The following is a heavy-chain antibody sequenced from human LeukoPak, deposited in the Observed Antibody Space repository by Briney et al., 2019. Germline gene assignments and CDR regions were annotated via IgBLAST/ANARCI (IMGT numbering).Heavy chain of an antibody. J-gene: IGHJ3*02. CDR3: ARGLSGSYSPDAFDI. CDR2: ISSSSSYI. D-gene: IGHD1-26*01. CDR1: GFTLTSYS. V-gene: IGHV3-21*01. Sequence: GGSLRLSCVASGFTLTSYSMNWVRQAPGKGLEWVSSISSSSSYIYYADSVKGRFTISRDNAKNSLYLQMNSLRAEDTAVYYCARGLSGSYSPDAFDIWGQGTMVTVSS.